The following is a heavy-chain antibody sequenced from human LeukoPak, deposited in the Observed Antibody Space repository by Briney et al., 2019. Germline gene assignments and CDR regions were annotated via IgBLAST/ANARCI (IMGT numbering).Heavy chain of an antibody. CDR3: ARGSTMVRGVIITTPHFDY. V-gene: IGHV4-30-2*01. Sequence: SQTLSLTCAVSGGPISSGGYSWSWIRQPPGKGLEWIVYIYHSGSTYYNPSLKSRVTISVDRSKNQFSLKLSSVTAADTAVYYCARGSTMVRGVIITTPHFDYWGQGTLVTVSS. CDR1: GGPISSGGYS. CDR2: IYHSGST. D-gene: IGHD3-10*01. J-gene: IGHJ4*02.